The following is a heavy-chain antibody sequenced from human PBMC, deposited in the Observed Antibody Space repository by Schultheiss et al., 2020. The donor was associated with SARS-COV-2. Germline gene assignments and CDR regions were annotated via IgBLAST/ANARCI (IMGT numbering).Heavy chain of an antibody. CDR1: GGSISSGGYS. V-gene: IGHV4-61*08. Sequence: SETLSLTCAVSGGSISSGGYSWSWIRQPPGKGLEWIGYIYYSGNTNYNPSLKSRVTISVDTSKNQFSLKLSSVTAADTAVYYCARGYYDFWSGYYTDYYYYYMDVWGKGTTVTVSS. J-gene: IGHJ6*03. CDR2: IYYSGNT. CDR3: ARGYYDFWSGYYTDYYYYYMDV. D-gene: IGHD3-3*01.